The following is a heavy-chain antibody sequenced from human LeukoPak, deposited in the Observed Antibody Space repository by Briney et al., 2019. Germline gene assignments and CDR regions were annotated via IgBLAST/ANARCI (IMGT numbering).Heavy chain of an antibody. CDR1: GYTFIGYY. Sequence: ASVKVSCKASGYTFIGYYMHWVRQAPGQGLEWMGWINPNSGGTNYAQKFQGRVTMTTDTSISTAYMELSRLRSEDTAVYYCARQITISNGFDPWGQGTLVTVSS. D-gene: IGHD3-9*01. CDR3: ARQITISNGFDP. J-gene: IGHJ5*02. CDR2: INPNSGGT. V-gene: IGHV1-2*02.